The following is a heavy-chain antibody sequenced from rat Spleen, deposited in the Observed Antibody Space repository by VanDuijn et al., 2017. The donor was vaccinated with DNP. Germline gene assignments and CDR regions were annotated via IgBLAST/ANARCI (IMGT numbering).Heavy chain of an antibody. D-gene: IGHD1-4*01. J-gene: IGHJ2*01. V-gene: IGHV5-22*01. CDR2: ISYDGVST. CDR3: ARHVLPLRVWDY. Sequence: EVQLVESGGGLVQPGRSLKLSCAASGFTFSDYYMAWVRRAPTKGLEWVAYISYDGVSTYSGDSVKGRFTISRDNAKSTLYLQMNSLRSEDMATYYCARHVLPLRVWDYWGQGVMVTVSS. CDR1: GFTFSDYY.